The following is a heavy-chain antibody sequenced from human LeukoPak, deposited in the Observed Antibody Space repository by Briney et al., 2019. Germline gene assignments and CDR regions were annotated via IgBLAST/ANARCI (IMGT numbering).Heavy chain of an antibody. J-gene: IGHJ4*02. D-gene: IGHD5-24*01. V-gene: IGHV3-23*01. CDR2: ISGSGGST. CDR3: AKDPRVGSRVATPCH. Sequence: GGSLRLSCAASGFTFSSYAMSWVRQAPGKGLEWVSAISGSGGSTYYADSVKGRFTISRDSSKSTLFLQMNSLRAEDTAVYYCAKDPRVGSRVATPCHWGQGTLVTVSS. CDR1: GFTFSSYA.